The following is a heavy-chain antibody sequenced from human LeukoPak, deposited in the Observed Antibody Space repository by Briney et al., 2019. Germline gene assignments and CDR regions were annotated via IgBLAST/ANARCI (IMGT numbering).Heavy chain of an antibody. J-gene: IGHJ4*02. D-gene: IGHD6-13*01. CDR3: AVHRGKYSSSWEYYFDY. Sequence: GASVKVSCKASGYTFTSYGISWVRQAPGQGLEWMGWISAYNGNTNYAQKLQGRVTMTRNTSISTAYMELSSLRSEDTAVYYCAVHRGKYSSSWEYYFDYWGQGTLVTVSS. CDR2: ISAYNGNT. CDR1: GYTFTSYG. V-gene: IGHV1-18*01.